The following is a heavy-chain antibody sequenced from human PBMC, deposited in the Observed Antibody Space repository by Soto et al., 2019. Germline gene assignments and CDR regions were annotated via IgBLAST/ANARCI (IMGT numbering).Heavy chain of an antibody. V-gene: IGHV3-30*18. CDR3: AKRAVSGSYYGIDY. CDR2: ISYDGTYK. CDR1: GFTFSSYG. Sequence: PGGSLRLSCAASGFTFSSYGMHWVRQAPGKGLEWVAVISYDGTYKYYADSVKGRFTISRDNSKNTVYLQMNSLRAEDTAVYYCAKRAVSGSYYGIDYWGQGTLVTVSS. D-gene: IGHD1-26*01. J-gene: IGHJ4*02.